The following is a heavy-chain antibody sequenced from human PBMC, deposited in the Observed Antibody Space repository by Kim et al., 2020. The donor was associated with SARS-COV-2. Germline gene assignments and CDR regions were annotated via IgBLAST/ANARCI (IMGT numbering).Heavy chain of an antibody. CDR3: ARDVGGYYDSSGLSATGAH. Sequence: SVKVSCKSSGDTFSTYAFTWVRQAPGQGLEWMGGIIPILDTGVYAQKFQGRVTITADESTNMVYMEMTTLRSEDTAVYYCARDVGGYYDSSGLSATGAHGGQGPLITVSS. J-gene: IGHJ4*02. V-gene: IGHV1-69*13. D-gene: IGHD3-22*01. CDR1: GDTFSTYA. CDR2: IIPILDTG.